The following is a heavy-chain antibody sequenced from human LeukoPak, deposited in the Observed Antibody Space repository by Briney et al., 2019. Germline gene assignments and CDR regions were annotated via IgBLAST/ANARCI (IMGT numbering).Heavy chain of an antibody. CDR2: INTYNGNT. D-gene: IGHD6-13*01. CDR1: GYTFTSYG. Sequence: ASVTVSCKAFGYTFTSYGISWVRQAPGQGPEWMGWINTYNGNTNYAQNHQGRVTMTTDTSTSTAYMELTNLRSDDTAVYYCARDNIAGHLTSDYWGQGTLVSVSS. V-gene: IGHV1-18*04. CDR3: ARDNIAGHLTSDY. J-gene: IGHJ4*02.